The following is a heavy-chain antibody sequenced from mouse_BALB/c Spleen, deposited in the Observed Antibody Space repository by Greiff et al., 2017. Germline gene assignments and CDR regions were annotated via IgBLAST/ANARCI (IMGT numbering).Heavy chain of an antibody. CDR1: GYSFTGYY. CDR2: INPYNGAT. D-gene: IGHD3-2*02. J-gene: IGHJ3*01. V-gene: IGHV1-34*02. Sequence: EVQLQQSGPELVKPGASVKISCKASGYSFTGYYMHWVKQSPVKSLEWIGRINPYNGATSYNQNFKDKASLTVDKSSSTAYMELHSLTSEDSAVYYCAREATLAWFAYWGQGTLVTVSA. CDR3: AREATLAWFAY.